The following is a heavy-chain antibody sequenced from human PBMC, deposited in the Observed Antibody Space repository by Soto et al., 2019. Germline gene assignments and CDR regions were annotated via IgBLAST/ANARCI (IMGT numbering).Heavy chain of an antibody. CDR1: GFTFSSYA. CDR3: ARDTGIAAAGYIYYYYGMDV. V-gene: IGHV3-30-3*01. CDR2: ISYDGSNK. D-gene: IGHD6-13*01. J-gene: IGHJ6*02. Sequence: GGSLRLSCAASGFTFSSYAMHWVRQAPGKGLGWVAVISYDGSNKYYADSVEGRFTISRDNSKNTLYLQMNSLRAEDTAVYYCARDTGIAAAGYIYYYYGMDVWGQGTTVTVSS.